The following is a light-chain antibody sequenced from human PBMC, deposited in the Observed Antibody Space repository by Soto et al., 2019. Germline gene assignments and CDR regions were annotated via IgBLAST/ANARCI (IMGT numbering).Light chain of an antibody. CDR1: QSISRW. J-gene: IGKJ2*01. CDR2: KAS. Sequence: DIQMTQSPSALSASEGDRVTITCRASQSISRWLAWYQQKPGKAPKLLIYKASSLQGGVPSRFSGSGSGTEFTLTISGLHPDDVATYYCHQYSGLYTFGQGTKLEI. V-gene: IGKV1-5*03. CDR3: HQYSGLYT.